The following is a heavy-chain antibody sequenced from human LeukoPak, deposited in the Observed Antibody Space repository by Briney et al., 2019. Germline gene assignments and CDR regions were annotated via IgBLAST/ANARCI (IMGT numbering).Heavy chain of an antibody. J-gene: IGHJ4*02. D-gene: IGHD2-2*01. CDR3: ANDRRGGGVGVPAAFDY. V-gene: IGHV3-23*01. Sequence: PGGSLRLSCAASGFTFSSYAMSWVRQAPGKGLEWVSAISGSGGSTYYADSVKGRFTISRDNSKNTLYLQMNSLRAEDTAVYYCANDRRGGGVGVPAAFDYWGQGTLVTVSS. CDR1: GFTFSSYA. CDR2: ISGSGGST.